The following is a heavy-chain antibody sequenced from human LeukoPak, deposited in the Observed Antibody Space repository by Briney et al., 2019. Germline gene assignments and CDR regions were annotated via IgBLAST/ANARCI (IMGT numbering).Heavy chain of an antibody. CDR3: ATLAAGTGFDY. CDR1: RYTLTGYY. D-gene: IGHD6-13*01. Sequence: SVKVSCKASRYTLTGYYMHWVRQAPGQGLEWMGWINPNSGGTNYAQKFQGRVTMTRDTSISTAYMELSRLRSDDTAVYYCATLAAGTGFDYWGQGTLVTVSS. V-gene: IGHV1-2*02. J-gene: IGHJ4*02. CDR2: INPNSGGT.